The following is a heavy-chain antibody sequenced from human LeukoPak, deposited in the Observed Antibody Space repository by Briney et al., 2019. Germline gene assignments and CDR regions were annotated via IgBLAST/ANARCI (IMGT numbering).Heavy chain of an antibody. CDR3: ARLGGDPYGHFDY. CDR2: IYPGDSDT. V-gene: IGHV5-51*01. Sequence: GESLKISCKGSGYTFTSHWIGWVRQMPGKGLEWMGIIYPGDSDTRYSPSFQGQVTISADKSITTAYLQWRSLKASDTALYYCARLGGDPYGHFDYWGQGTLVTVSS. D-gene: IGHD5-18*01. CDR1: GYTFTSHW. J-gene: IGHJ4*02.